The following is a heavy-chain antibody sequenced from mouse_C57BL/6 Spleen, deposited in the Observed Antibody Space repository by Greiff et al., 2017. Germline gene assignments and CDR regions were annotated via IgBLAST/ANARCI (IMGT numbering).Heavy chain of an antibody. V-gene: IGHV1-42*01. J-gene: IGHJ2*01. Sequence: EVKLMESGPELVKPGASVKISCKASGYSFTGYYMNWVKQSPEKSLEWIGEINPSTGGTTYNQKFKAKATLTVDKSSSTAYMQLKSLTSEDSAVYYCARRGELGQDYWGQGTTLTVSS. CDR2: INPSTGGT. D-gene: IGHD4-1*01. CDR3: ARRGELGQDY. CDR1: GYSFTGYY.